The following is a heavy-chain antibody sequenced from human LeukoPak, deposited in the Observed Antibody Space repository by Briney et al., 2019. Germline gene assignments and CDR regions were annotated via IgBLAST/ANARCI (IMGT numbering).Heavy chain of an antibody. CDR1: GFTFSSYA. J-gene: IGHJ2*01. CDR3: AKDESYYDFWSGYSASYWYFDL. V-gene: IGHV3-23*01. CDR2: ISGSGGST. D-gene: IGHD3-3*01. Sequence: GGSLRLSCAASGFTFSSYAMSWVRQAPGKGLEWVSAISGSGGSTYYADSVKGRFTISRDNSKNTLYLQMNSLRAEDTAVYCCAKDESYYDFWSGYSASYWYFDLWGRGTLVTVSS.